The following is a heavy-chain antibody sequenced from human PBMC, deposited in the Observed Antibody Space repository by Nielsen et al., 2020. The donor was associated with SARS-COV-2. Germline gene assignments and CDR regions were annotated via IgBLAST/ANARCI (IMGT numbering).Heavy chain of an antibody. V-gene: IGHV3-66*04. J-gene: IGHJ6*03. CDR2: IYSGGST. Sequence: GGSLRLSCAASGFTVSSNYMSWVRQAPGTGLEWVSVIYSGGSTYYADSVKGRFTISRDISKNTLYLQMNSLRVEDTAVYYCASHYCSSTSCPDYYYTDVWGKGTTVTVSS. D-gene: IGHD2-2*01. CDR1: GFTVSSNY. CDR3: ASHYCSSTSCPDYYYTDV.